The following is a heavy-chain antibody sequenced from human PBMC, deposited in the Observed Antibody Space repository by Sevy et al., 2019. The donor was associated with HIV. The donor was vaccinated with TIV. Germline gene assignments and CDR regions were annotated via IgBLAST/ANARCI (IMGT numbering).Heavy chain of an antibody. J-gene: IGHJ3*02. Sequence: ASVKVSCKASGYTFTSYGISWVRQAPGQGLEWMGWISAYNGNTNYAQKLQGRVTMTTDTSTSTTYRELRGLRSDDTAVYYCARDRPYDSSGYYSDAFDIWGQGTMVTVSS. D-gene: IGHD3-22*01. CDR2: ISAYNGNT. V-gene: IGHV1-18*01. CDR1: GYTFTSYG. CDR3: ARDRPYDSSGYYSDAFDI.